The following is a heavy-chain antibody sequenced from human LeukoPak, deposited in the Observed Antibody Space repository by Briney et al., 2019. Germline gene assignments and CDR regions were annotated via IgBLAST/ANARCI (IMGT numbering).Heavy chain of an antibody. CDR2: ISYDGSNK. V-gene: IGHV3-30*18. J-gene: IGHJ4*02. CDR3: AKGWSGGND. Sequence: GGSLRLSCAASGLTLSSYGMHWVRKAPGKGLEWVAVISYDGSNKYYADSVKGRFTISRDNSKNTLYLQMNSLRAEDTAVYYCAKGWSGGNDWGQGTLVTVSS. CDR1: GLTLSSYG. D-gene: IGHD4-23*01.